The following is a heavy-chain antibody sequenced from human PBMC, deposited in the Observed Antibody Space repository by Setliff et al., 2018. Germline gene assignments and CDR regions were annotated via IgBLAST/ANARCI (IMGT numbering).Heavy chain of an antibody. D-gene: IGHD3-10*01. CDR3: ARRGYYYGWGDSNAFDI. Sequence: PSETLSLTCRVSGGSISSGNYYWGLIRQPPGKGLEWVATIYYSGSTYSNPSLKSRLIISVDTSKNQFSLKLSSVTAADTAVYYCARRGYYYGWGDSNAFDIWGQGTMVTVSS. CDR1: GGSISSGNYY. J-gene: IGHJ3*02. V-gene: IGHV4-39*01. CDR2: IYYSGST.